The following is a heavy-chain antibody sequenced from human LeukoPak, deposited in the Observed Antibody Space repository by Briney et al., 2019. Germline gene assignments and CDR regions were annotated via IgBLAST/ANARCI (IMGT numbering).Heavy chain of an antibody. D-gene: IGHD3-22*01. CDR1: GFTFGTYS. J-gene: IGHJ4*02. CDR2: ISGRSSII. V-gene: IGHV3-48*01. CDR3: ARADSAYYYAQDY. Sequence: PGGSLRLSCVVSGFTFGTYSMNWVRQAPGKGLEWVSYISGRSSIIYYANSVKGRFTISRDNAKNSLYLQLNSLRAEDTAVYYCARADSAYYYAQDYWGQGTLVTVSS.